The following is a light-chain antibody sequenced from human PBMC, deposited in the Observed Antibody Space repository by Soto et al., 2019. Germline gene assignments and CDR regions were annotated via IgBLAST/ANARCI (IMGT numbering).Light chain of an antibody. CDR3: LQNFNSPQT. CDR2: SAT. J-gene: IGKJ2*01. CDR1: QDIGNN. Sequence: AIQMTQSPSSLSASVGDRVTITCRASQDIGNNLGWYQQKPGKAPNLLIFSATNLQTGVPWRFSGSGSGKQFTITISRLQDEDFADYYCLQNFNSPQTFGQGTQLEIK. V-gene: IGKV1-6*01.